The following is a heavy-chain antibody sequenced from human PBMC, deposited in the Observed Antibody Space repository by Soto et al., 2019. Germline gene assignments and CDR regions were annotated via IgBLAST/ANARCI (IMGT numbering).Heavy chain of an antibody. V-gene: IGHV3-7*03. J-gene: IGHJ6*02. D-gene: IGHD6-13*01. CDR1: GFTFSSYW. Sequence: QPGGSLRLSCAASGFTFSSYWMSWVRQAPGKGLEWVANIKQDGSEKYYVDSVKGRFTISRDNAKNSLYLQMNSLRAEDTAVYYCARVARGPITAAGNPPYYYYGMDVWGQGTTVTVSS. CDR2: IKQDGSEK. CDR3: ARVARGPITAAGNPPYYYYGMDV.